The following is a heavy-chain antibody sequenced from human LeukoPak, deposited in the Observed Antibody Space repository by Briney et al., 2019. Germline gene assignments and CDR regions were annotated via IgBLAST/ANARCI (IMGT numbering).Heavy chain of an antibody. Sequence: SETLSLTCTVSGGSISSSSYYWGWIRQPPGKGLEWTGSTFYSGSTYYNPSLKSRVTISVDTSKNQFSLKLSSVTAADTAVYYCARSLVVIATNWFDPWGQGTLVTVSS. J-gene: IGHJ5*02. CDR1: GGSISSSSYY. V-gene: IGHV4-39*01. D-gene: IGHD2-21*01. CDR2: TFYSGST. CDR3: ARSLVVIATNWFDP.